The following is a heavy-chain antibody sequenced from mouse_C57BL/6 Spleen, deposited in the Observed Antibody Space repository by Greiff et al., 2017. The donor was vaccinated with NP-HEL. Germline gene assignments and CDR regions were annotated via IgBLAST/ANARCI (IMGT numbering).Heavy chain of an antibody. CDR1: GYTFTSYG. J-gene: IGHJ3*01. CDR2: IYPRSGNT. D-gene: IGHD1-1*01. V-gene: IGHV1-81*01. CDR3: ARENYDSQAAY. Sequence: QVQLQQSGAELVRPGASVKLSCKASGYTFTSYGIRWVKQRPGQGLEWIGEIYPRSGNTYYNEKFKGKATLTADKSSSTAYMELRSLTSEDSAVYFCARENYDSQAAYWGQGTLVTVSA.